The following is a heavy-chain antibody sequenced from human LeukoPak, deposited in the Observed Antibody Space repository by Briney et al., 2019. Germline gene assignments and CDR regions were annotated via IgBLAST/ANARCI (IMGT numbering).Heavy chain of an antibody. D-gene: IGHD4-11*01. V-gene: IGHV5-51*01. Sequence: GESLKISCKGSGYSFTSYWIGWVRQMPGKGLEWMGIIYPGDSDTRYSPSFQGQVTISADKSISTAYLQWSSLKASDTAMYYCARAGYMTTVSRSEFWRFNYWGQGTLVTVSS. CDR3: ARAGYMTTVSRSEFWRFNY. CDR2: IYPGDSDT. CDR1: GYSFTSYW. J-gene: IGHJ4*02.